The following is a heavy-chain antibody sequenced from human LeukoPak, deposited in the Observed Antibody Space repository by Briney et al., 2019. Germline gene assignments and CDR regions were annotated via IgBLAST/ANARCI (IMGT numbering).Heavy chain of an antibody. J-gene: IGHJ4*02. CDR3: ARVSPEGDYDY. CDR1: GFTFSSYW. Sequence: GGSLRLSCAASGFTFSSYWMHWVRQAPGKGLVWVSRINSDGSSTSYADSVKGRFTISRDNAKNTLYLQMNSLRAEDTAVYYCARVSPEGDYDYWGQGTLVIVSS. CDR2: INSDGSST. V-gene: IGHV3-74*01. D-gene: IGHD4-17*01.